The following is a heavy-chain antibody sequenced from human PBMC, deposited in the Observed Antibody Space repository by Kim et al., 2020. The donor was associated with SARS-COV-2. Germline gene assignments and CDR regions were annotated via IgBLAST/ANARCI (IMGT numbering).Heavy chain of an antibody. CDR1: GGSFSGYY. J-gene: IGHJ6*03. V-gene: IGHV4-34*01. Sequence: SETLSLTCAVYGGSFSGYYWSWIRQPPGKGLEWIGEINHSGSTNYNPSLKSRVTISVDTSKNQFSLKMSSVTAADTAVYYCARGVVTMIVVVISPYYYYYMGDWGKGTTGTVSS. CDR3: ARGVVTMIVVVISPYYYYYMGD. D-gene: IGHD3-22*01. CDR2: INHSGST.